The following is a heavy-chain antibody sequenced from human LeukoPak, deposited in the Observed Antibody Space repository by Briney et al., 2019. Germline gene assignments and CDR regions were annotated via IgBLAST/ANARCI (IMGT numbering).Heavy chain of an antibody. Sequence: GGSLRLSCVVSGSTFSSYAMHWVRQAPGKGLEWVAVISYDGSNKYYADSVKGRFTISRDNSKNTLYLQMNSLRAEDTAVYYCARSIAAADTAINYFDYWGQGTLVTVSS. D-gene: IGHD6-13*01. J-gene: IGHJ4*02. CDR3: ARSIAAADTAINYFDY. V-gene: IGHV3-30*04. CDR1: GSTFSSYA. CDR2: ISYDGSNK.